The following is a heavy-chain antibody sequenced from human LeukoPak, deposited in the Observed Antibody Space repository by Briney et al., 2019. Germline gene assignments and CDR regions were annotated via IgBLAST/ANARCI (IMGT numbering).Heavy chain of an antibody. CDR2: ISGSGGST. V-gene: IGHV3-23*01. Sequence: GGSLRLSCAASGFTFSSYAMSWVRQAPGKGLEWVSAISGSGGSTYYADSVKGRFTISRDNSKNTLYLQMNSLRAGDTAVYYCARSAWIQLWLEWGQGTLVTVSS. CDR1: GFTFSSYA. D-gene: IGHD5-18*01. CDR3: ARSAWIQLWLE. J-gene: IGHJ4*02.